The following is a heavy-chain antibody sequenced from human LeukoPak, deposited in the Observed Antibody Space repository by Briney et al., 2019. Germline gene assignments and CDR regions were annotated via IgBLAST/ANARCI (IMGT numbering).Heavy chain of an antibody. CDR3: AKDRQARITKVRGVYNWFDP. CDR1: GFTFSSYA. Sequence: GGSLRLSCAASGFTFSSYAMSWVRQAPGKGLEWVSAISGSGGSTYYADSVKGRFTISRDNSKNTLYLQMNSLRAEDTAVYYCAKDRQARITKVRGVYNWFDPWGQGTLVTVSS. V-gene: IGHV3-23*01. D-gene: IGHD3-10*01. CDR2: ISGSGGST. J-gene: IGHJ5*02.